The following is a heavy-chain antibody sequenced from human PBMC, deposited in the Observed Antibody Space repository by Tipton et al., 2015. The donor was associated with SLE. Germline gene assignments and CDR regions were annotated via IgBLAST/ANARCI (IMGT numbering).Heavy chain of an antibody. V-gene: IGHV3-74*01. J-gene: IGHJ4*01. D-gene: IGHD1-26*01. Sequence: SLRLSCAASGFTIGSYAMTWVRQAPGKGLVWVSRVNDDGSSTKFADFVKGRFTVSRDNAKNTVSLEMNGLRAEDTAVYYCATGSDGGLRHWGPGALVTVSS. CDR1: GFTIGSYA. CDR2: VNDDGSST. CDR3: ATGSDGGLRH.